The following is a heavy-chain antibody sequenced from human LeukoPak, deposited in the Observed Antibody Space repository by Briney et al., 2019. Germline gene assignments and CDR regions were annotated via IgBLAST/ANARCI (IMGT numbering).Heavy chain of an antibody. D-gene: IGHD3-22*01. J-gene: IGHJ4*02. CDR2: IYTSGST. V-gene: IGHV4-4*07. CDR3: ARGSGSSGYYWSYFDY. CDR1: GGSISSYY. Sequence: PSETLSLTCTVSGGSISSYYWSWIRQPPGKGLEWIGRIYTSGSTNYNPSLKSRVTMSVDTSKNQFSLKLSSVTAADTAVYYCARGSGSSGYYWSYFDYWGQGTLVTVSS.